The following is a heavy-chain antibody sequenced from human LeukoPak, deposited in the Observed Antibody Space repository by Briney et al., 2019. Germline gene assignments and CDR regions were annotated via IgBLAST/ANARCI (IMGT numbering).Heavy chain of an antibody. CDR2: VYYSGTT. V-gene: IGHV4-39*07. D-gene: IGHD6-19*01. CDR3: ARGTLYSGWSYYFDY. CDR1: GGSISLSYYY. Sequence: PSETLSLTCSVSGGSISLSYYYWGWIRQPPGKAPEWIGSVYYSGTTSYNPSLKSRVTISVDMSKNHFSLRLSSVTAADTAMYYCARGTLYSGWSYYFDYWGQGSQVTVSS. J-gene: IGHJ4*02.